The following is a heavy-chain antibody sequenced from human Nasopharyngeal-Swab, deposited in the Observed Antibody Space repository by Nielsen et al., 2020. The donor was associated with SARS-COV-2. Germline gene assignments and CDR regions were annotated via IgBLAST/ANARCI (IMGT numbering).Heavy chain of an antibody. J-gene: IGHJ4*02. V-gene: IGHV3-33*01. D-gene: IGHD5-18*01. CDR2: IWYDGSNK. CDR3: ARDAGYSYGYREFDY. CDR1: GFTFSSYG. Sequence: GESLKISCAASGFTFSSYGMHWVRQAPGKGLEWVAVIWYDGSNKYYADSVKGRFTISRDNSKNTLYLQMNSLRDEDTAVYYCARDAGYSYGYREFDYWGQGTLVTVSS.